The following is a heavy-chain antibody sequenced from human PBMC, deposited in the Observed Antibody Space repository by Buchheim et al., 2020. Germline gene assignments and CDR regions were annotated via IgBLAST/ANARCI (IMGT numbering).Heavy chain of an antibody. Sequence: EVQLVESGGGLVQPGGSLRLSCAASGFTFSSYWMHWVRQAPGKGLVWVSRINSDGSSTSYADSVKGRFTISRDNAKNTLYLQMNSLRAEDTAVYYCARAFNEGAFWSGFTPDAFDIWGQGT. V-gene: IGHV3-74*01. D-gene: IGHD3-3*01. CDR2: INSDGSST. CDR1: GFTFSSYW. CDR3: ARAFNEGAFWSGFTPDAFDI. J-gene: IGHJ3*02.